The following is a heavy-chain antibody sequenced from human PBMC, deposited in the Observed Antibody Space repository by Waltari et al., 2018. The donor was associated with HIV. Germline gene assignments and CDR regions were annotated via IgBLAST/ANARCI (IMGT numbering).Heavy chain of an antibody. V-gene: IGHV4-61*01. Sequence: QVQLQESGPGLVKPSATMSLTCTVPGGSLRRGSYYWGGIRRPPGKGLEWIGYIYYSGSTNYNPSLKSRVTISVDTSKNQFSLKLSSVTAADTAVYYCAREDVAARRHSYFDYWGQGTLVTVSS. CDR3: AREDVAARRHSYFDY. D-gene: IGHD6-6*01. J-gene: IGHJ4*02. CDR1: GGSLRRGSYY. CDR2: IYYSGST.